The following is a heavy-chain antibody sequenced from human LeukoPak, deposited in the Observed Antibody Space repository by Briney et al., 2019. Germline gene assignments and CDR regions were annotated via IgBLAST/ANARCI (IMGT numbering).Heavy chain of an antibody. V-gene: IGHV3-23*01. Sequence: GGSLRLSCAASGFTFSSYAMSWVRQAPGKGLEWVSAISGSGGSTYYADSVKGRFTISRDNSKNTLYLQMNSLRAEDTAVYYCANRLWSGYYTGPGGDGYWGQGTLVTVSS. CDR1: GFTFSSYA. J-gene: IGHJ4*02. CDR2: ISGSGGST. CDR3: ANRLWSGYYTGPGGDGY. D-gene: IGHD3-3*01.